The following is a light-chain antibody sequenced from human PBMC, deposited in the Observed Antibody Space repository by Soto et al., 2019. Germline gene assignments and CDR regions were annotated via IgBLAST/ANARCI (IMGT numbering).Light chain of an antibody. V-gene: IGKV3-20*01. Sequence: EIVLTQSPGTLSLSPGERATLSCRASQSVSSSFLAWYQQKPGQAPRLLIYGASSRATGIPDRFSGSGSGTDFTFTISRLETEDVAVYYWQQYDSSPLTFGGGTKVEIK. CDR2: GAS. CDR3: QQYDSSPLT. J-gene: IGKJ4*01. CDR1: QSVSSSF.